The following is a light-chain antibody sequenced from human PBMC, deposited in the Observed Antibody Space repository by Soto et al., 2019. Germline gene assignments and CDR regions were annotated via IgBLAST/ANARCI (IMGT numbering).Light chain of an antibody. CDR2: EVS. J-gene: IGLJ1*01. CDR1: SSDVGDYNY. Sequence: QSVLTQPASVSGSPGQSITISCTGTSSDVGDYNYVSWYQQHPGKAPKFLIYEVSNRPSGVSNRFSGSKSGNTASLTISGLQAEDEADYYCSSYTGSSSPFVFGTGTKVTVL. V-gene: IGLV2-14*01. CDR3: SSYTGSSSPFV.